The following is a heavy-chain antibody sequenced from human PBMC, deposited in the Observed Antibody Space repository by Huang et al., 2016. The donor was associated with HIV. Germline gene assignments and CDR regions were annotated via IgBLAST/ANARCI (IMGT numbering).Heavy chain of an antibody. CDR2: KKNERKKK. CDR3: VRGDYYDSSGYHLGYFDY. J-gene: IGHJ4*02. D-gene: IGHD3-22*01. Sequence: VQLLESGGGVVQPGGSLRLSCAASGFILSNYGMHWVRQAPGKGLEWVKFKKNERKKKYEAGSGKGRFTVGRDNSKNTVFVQMSSLRPDDTATYYCVRGDYYDSSGYHLGYFDYWGRGALVTVSS. CDR1: GFILSNYG. V-gene: IGHV3-30*06.